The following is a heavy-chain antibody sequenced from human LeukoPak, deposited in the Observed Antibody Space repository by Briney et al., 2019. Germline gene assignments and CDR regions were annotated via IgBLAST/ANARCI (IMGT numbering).Heavy chain of an antibody. Sequence: PGGSLRLSCAASGFTFSSYWMSWVRQAPGKGLEWVANIKQDGSEKYYVDSVKGRFTISRDNAKNSLYLQMNSLRAEDTAVYYCARAGSGNRWVNYGMDVWGQGTTVTVSS. J-gene: IGHJ6*02. CDR1: GFTFSSYW. D-gene: IGHD1-1*01. CDR3: ARAGSGNRWVNYGMDV. CDR2: IKQDGSEK. V-gene: IGHV3-7*03.